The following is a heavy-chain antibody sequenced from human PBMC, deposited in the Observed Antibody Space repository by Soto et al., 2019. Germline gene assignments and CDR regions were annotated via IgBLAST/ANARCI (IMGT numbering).Heavy chain of an antibody. D-gene: IGHD3-16*01. J-gene: IGHJ5*02. CDR3: ARHFGVQYPRSPLWGFDP. CDR2: IFNSGTM. V-gene: IGHV4-39*01. CDR1: DGSISSGSYY. Sequence: SETLSLTCSVSDGSISSGSYYWGWLRQPPGKGLEWIGSIFNSGTMYYNPSLKSRVTISVDTSKNQFSLKLNSVTAADTAVYYCARHFGVQYPRSPLWGFDPWGHGTLVTVSS.